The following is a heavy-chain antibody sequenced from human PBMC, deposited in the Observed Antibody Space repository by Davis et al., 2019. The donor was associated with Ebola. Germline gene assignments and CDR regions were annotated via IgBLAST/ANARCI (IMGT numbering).Heavy chain of an antibody. CDR3: ARPDCSRGGCYTALF. J-gene: IGHJ4*02. V-gene: IGHV1-2*06. D-gene: IGHD2-15*01. CDR1: GYTVTDYY. CDR2: INPNSGAT. Sequence: ASSVTVSCKASGYTVTDYYIQWIRQAPGQGLEWMGRINPNSGATDYAQRFQGRVTMTRDTSIGTTYMELSILGSDDAAMYYCARPDCSRGGCYTALFWGQGTLVPVSS.